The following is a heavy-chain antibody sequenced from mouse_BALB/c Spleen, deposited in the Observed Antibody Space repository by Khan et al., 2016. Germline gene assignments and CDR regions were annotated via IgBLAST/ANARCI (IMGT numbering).Heavy chain of an antibody. CDR3: ARSYYGYFAMDY. J-gene: IGHJ4*01. D-gene: IGHD1-2*01. Sequence: QVQLQQSGTELPRPGASVKLSCKASGYTFTDYYLHWVKQRTGQGLEWIGEIFPGSGITYYNEKFKGKASLTADTSSSTAYMQLSSLTSEDSAVHFCARSYYGYFAMDYWGHGASVTVSS. CDR1: GYTFTDYY. V-gene: IGHV1-77*01. CDR2: IFPGSGIT.